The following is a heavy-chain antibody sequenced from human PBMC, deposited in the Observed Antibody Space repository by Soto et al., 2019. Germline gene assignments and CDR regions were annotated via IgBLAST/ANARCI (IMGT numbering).Heavy chain of an antibody. V-gene: IGHV3-33*01. CDR1: GFTFSSYG. Sequence: PGGSLRLSCAASGFTFSSYGMHWVRQAPGKGLEWVAVIWYDGSNKYYADSVKGRFTISRDNSKNTLYLQMNSLRAEDTATYYCARDWDTARDFDYWGQGTLVTVSS. CDR2: IWYDGSNK. D-gene: IGHD5-18*01. J-gene: IGHJ4*02. CDR3: ARDWDTARDFDY.